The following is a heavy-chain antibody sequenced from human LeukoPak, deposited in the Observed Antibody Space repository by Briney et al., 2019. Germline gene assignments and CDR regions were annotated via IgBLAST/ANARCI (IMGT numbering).Heavy chain of an antibody. CDR1: GFTFRNFG. D-gene: IGHD2-8*02. V-gene: IGHV3-30*02. Sequence: GGSLTLSCAASGFTFRNFGMHWVRPAPGKGLEWVAFIRFDGRDEYYVDSLKGRFTISRDNSKNTVHLQMNGLTSEDTALYYCAKDKSQVGVDSASTLVDHWGQGTLVIVSS. CDR2: IRFDGRDE. CDR3: AKDKSQVGVDSASTLVDH. J-gene: IGHJ4*02.